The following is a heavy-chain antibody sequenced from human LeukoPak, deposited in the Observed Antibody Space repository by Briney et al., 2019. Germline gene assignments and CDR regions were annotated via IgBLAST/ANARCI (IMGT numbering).Heavy chain of an antibody. D-gene: IGHD3-10*01. CDR3: ARTGRATYYYYYMDV. CDR1: GGSITNYY. J-gene: IGHJ6*03. CDR2: IYTSGST. V-gene: IGHV4-4*07. Sequence: SETLSLTCSLSGGSITNYYWSWIRQPAGKGLEWIGRIYTSGSTNYNPSLKSRVTMSVDTSKNQFSLKLSSVTAADTAVYYCARTGRATYYYYYMDVWGKGTTVTVSS.